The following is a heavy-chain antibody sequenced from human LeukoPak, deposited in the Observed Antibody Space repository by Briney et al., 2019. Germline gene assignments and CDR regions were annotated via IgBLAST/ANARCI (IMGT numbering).Heavy chain of an antibody. V-gene: IGHV4-30-4*01. CDR3: ARDIMVRGVDGADV. D-gene: IGHD3-10*01. Sequence: KASETLSLTCTVSGASITSGEFYWSWIRQPPGKGLEWMGYLHCSGASYYNPSLKSRVTISGDTYKNLFSLKLSSVTAADTAVYYCARDIMVRGVDGADVWGQGTTVTVSS. CDR1: GASITSGEFY. CDR2: LHCSGAS. J-gene: IGHJ6*02.